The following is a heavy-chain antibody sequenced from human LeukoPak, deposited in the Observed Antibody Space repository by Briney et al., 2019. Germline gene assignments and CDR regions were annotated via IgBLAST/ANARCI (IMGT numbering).Heavy chain of an antibody. CDR2: ISYDGSQK. CDR3: ARAASSSWHNFDY. D-gene: IGHD6-13*01. V-gene: IGHV3-30*04. J-gene: IGHJ4*02. Sequence: GGSLRLSCAASGFNSRDDTMHWVRQAPGKGLEWVAVISYDGSQKFYVDFVQGRFSISRDNSKNTVSLQMNSLRAGDTAVYYCARAASSSWHNFDYWGQGTLVTVSS. CDR1: GFNSRDDT.